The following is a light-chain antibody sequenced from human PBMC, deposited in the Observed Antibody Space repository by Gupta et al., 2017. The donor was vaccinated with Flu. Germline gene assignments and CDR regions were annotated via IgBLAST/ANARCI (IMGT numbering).Light chain of an antibody. Sequence: QSALTQPASVSGSPGQSITISCTGTSSDVGGYNYVSWYQQHPGKAPKLMIYEVSNRPSGVSNRCSCSKSGNTAALTISGLQAEDEADYYCSSYTSSSTLEVVFGGGTKLTVL. V-gene: IGLV2-14*01. CDR1: SSDVGGYNY. J-gene: IGLJ2*01. CDR2: EVS. CDR3: SSYTSSSTLEVV.